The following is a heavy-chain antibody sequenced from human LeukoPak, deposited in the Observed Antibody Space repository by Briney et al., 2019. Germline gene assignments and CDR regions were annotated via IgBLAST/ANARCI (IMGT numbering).Heavy chain of an antibody. Sequence: SETLSLTCTVSGGSISSYYWSWIRQPAGKGLEWIGYIYYSGSTNYNPSLKSRVTISVDTSKNQFSLKLSSVTAADTAVYYCARRTGWLGPFDYWGQGTLVTVSS. CDR3: ARRTGWLGPFDY. V-gene: IGHV4-59*01. CDR2: IYYSGST. D-gene: IGHD5-24*01. CDR1: GGSISSYY. J-gene: IGHJ4*02.